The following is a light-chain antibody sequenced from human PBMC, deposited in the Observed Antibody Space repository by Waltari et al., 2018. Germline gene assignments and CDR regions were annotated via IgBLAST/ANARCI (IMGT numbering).Light chain of an antibody. Sequence: ALPQPPPVSGSPGQSVTIPCLPPSSTFGNYNRFPWYQQSPGTAPKLMIYDVTNRPSGVPHRFSGSKSGNTASLTISGLQAEDEADYYCSSPTTSITWVFGGGTKLTVL. J-gene: IGLJ3*02. CDR3: SSPTTSITWV. CDR1: SSTFGNYNR. V-gene: IGLV2-18*02. CDR2: DVT.